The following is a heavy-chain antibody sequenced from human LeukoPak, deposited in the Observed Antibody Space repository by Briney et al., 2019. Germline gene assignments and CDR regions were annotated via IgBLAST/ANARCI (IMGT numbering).Heavy chain of an antibody. J-gene: IGHJ4*02. Sequence: ASVKVSCKASGYTFTNCGISWVRQAPGQGLEWIGWISAYNGNTNYAQKIQGRDTMTTDTSTSTAYMELRSLRSDDTAVYYCARDRGITMIVVGLFDYWGQGTLVTVSS. CDR3: ARDRGITMIVVGLFDY. CDR1: GYTFTNCG. V-gene: IGHV1-18*01. D-gene: IGHD3-22*01. CDR2: ISAYNGNT.